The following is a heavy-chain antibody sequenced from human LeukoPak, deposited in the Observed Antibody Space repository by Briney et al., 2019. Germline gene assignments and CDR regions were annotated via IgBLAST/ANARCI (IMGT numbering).Heavy chain of an antibody. CDR3: ARRHHNWDY. V-gene: IGHV4-59*08. J-gene: IGHJ4*02. CDR1: GGSISSYY. CDR2: IYYGGTA. Sequence: SETLSLTCTVSGGSISSYYWSWIRQPPGKGLEWIGYIYYGGTANYTPSLKSRLTISLDTSKNQFSLKLNSVTAADTAVYYCARRHHNWDYWGQGTLVTVSS. D-gene: IGHD5-24*01.